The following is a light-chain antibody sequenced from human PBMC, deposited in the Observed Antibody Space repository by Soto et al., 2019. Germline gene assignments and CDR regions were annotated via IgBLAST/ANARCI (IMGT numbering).Light chain of an antibody. V-gene: IGLV2-8*01. Sequence: QSALTQPPSASGSPGQSVTISCTGTSSDVGGYVYVSWYQQYPGKAPKLIIYEVNKRTSGVPDRFSGSKSGNTASLTVSGPQAENEADYYCSSYAGTNIDVVFGGGTKLTVL. CDR2: EVN. J-gene: IGLJ2*01. CDR3: SSYAGTNIDVV. CDR1: SSDVGGYVY.